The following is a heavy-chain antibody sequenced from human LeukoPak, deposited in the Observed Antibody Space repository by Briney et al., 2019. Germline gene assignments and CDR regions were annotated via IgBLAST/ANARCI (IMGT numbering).Heavy chain of an antibody. D-gene: IGHD2-8*01. CDR2: IYHSGST. J-gene: IGHJ3*02. Sequence: PSETLSLTCTVSGYSISSGYYWGWLRQPPGKGLEWIGSIYHSGSTYYNPSLKSRVTISVDTSKNQFSLKLSSVTAADTAVYYCAGGRGGRKPIVLNAFDIWGQGTMVTVSS. CDR1: GYSISSGYY. CDR3: AGGRGGRKPIVLNAFDI. V-gene: IGHV4-38-2*02.